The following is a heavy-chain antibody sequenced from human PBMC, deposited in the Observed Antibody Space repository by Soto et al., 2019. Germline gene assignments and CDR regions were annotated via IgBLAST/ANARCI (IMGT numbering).Heavy chain of an antibody. CDR3: ARIRGYWYGLDV. Sequence: EVQLLESGGGLVQPGGSLRLSCAASGFPLSTYGMTWVRQAPGKGLEWVSAITGTGGNTYYVDSVKGRFTSSRDNSKNMLYLQVNSLRFEDTAVYYCARIRGYWYGLDVWGQGTTVTVSS. CDR2: ITGTGGNT. CDR1: GFPLSTYG. J-gene: IGHJ6*02. V-gene: IGHV3-23*01.